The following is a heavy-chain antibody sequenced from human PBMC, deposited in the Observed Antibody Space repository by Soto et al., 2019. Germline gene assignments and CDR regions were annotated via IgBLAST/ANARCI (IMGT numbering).Heavy chain of an antibody. Sequence: EVQLVESGGGLVQPGGSLRLSCAASGFIFSSYSMNWVRRAPGKGLEWVSYITDTGSRTDYADSVKGRFTISRDNAKNSLDLQMNGLRAEDRAVYYCATDRSWAFGHWGQGALVTVSS. CDR3: ATDRSWAFGH. CDR2: ITDTGSRT. J-gene: IGHJ4*02. V-gene: IGHV3-48*01. CDR1: GFIFSSYS. D-gene: IGHD1-26*01.